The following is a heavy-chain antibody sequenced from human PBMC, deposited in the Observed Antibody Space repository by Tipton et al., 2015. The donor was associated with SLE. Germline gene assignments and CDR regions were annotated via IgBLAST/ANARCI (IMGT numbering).Heavy chain of an antibody. V-gene: IGHV3-33*08. J-gene: IGHJ6*02. CDR1: GFTFSSHG. Sequence: RSLRLSCAVSGFTFSSHGMHWVRQAPGKGLEWVAVIWSDGSEEFYADSVKGRFTISRDDPKNTVYLQMNSLRAEDTAVYYCARKKGNIVDYGMDVWGQGTAVTVSS. D-gene: IGHD2-21*01. CDR2: IWSDGSEE. CDR3: ARKKGNIVDYGMDV.